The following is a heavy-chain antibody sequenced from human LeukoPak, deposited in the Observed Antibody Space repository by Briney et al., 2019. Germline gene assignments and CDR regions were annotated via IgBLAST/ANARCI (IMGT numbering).Heavy chain of an antibody. CDR2: IYNSETI. D-gene: IGHD6-6*01. CDR1: GGSINSYY. V-gene: IGHV4-59*01. Sequence: SETQSLTCTVCGGSINSYYWSWIRQPPGKGLEWIGYIYNSETINYNPSLTSRVTISLDTSKNQVSLKLTSVTAADTAVYYCVRVGGASSILSAFDIWGQGTMVTVSS. CDR3: VRVGGASSILSAFDI. J-gene: IGHJ3*02.